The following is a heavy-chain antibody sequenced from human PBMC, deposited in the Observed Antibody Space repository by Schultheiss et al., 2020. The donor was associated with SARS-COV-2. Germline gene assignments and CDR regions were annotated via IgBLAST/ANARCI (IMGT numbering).Heavy chain of an antibody. Sequence: GGSLRLSCAASGFTVSSNYMSWVRQAPGKGLEWVSVIYSGGSTYYADSVKGRFTISRDNSESMLYLQMNSLRAEDTAVYYCARSYVSYGDYYYFGMDVWGQGTSVTVSS. V-gene: IGHV3-53*01. CDR3: ARSYVSYGDYYYFGMDV. J-gene: IGHJ6*02. D-gene: IGHD4-17*01. CDR2: IYSGGST. CDR1: GFTVSSNY.